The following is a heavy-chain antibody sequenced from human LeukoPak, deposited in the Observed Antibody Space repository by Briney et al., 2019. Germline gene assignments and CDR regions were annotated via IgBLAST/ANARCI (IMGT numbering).Heavy chain of an antibody. CDR3: ARALSIAAAGDYYGMDV. J-gene: IGHJ6*02. D-gene: IGHD6-13*01. Sequence: ASVKVSCKASGGTFSSYAISWVRQAPGQGLEWMGIINPSGGSTSYAQKFQGRVTMTRDTSTSTVYMELSSLRSEDTAVYYCARALSIAAAGDYYGMDVWGQGTTVTVSS. V-gene: IGHV1-46*01. CDR2: INPSGGST. CDR1: GGTFSSYA.